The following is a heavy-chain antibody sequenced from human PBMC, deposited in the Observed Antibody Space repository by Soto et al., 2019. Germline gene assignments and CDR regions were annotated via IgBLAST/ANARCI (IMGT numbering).Heavy chain of an antibody. V-gene: IGHV3-23*01. J-gene: IGHJ4*02. Sequence: EVQLLESGGDLLQPGGSLRLSCAASGFTFSSYAMSWVRQAPGKGLEWVSAVSGSGGSTYYADSVKGRITISRDNSKNTLYLQMNSMSADDTAVYYCAKGPPRIDYWGQGTLVTVSS. CDR1: GFTFSSYA. CDR3: AKGPPRIDY. CDR2: VSGSGGST.